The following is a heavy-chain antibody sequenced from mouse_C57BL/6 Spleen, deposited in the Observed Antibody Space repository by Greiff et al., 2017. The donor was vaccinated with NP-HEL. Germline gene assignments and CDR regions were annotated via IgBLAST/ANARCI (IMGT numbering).Heavy chain of an antibody. CDR2: IYPGGGYT. Sequence: VHLVESGAELVRPGTSVKMSCKASGYTFTNYWIGWAKQRPGHGLEWIGDIYPGGGYTNYNEKFKGKATLTADKSSSTAYMQFSSLTSEDSAIYYCARASTVVGMDYWGQGTSVTVSS. CDR3: ARASTVVGMDY. D-gene: IGHD1-1*01. V-gene: IGHV1-63*01. J-gene: IGHJ4*01. CDR1: GYTFTNYW.